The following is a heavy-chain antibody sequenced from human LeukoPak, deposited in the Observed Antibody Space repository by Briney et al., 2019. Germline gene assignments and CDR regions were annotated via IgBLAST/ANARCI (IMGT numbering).Heavy chain of an antibody. CDR3: ARTGYCSGGSCRHGYLDY. J-gene: IGHJ4*02. V-gene: IGHV4-31*03. CDR2: IYYSGST. Sequence: SSETLSLTCTVSGGSINNDNYYWSWIRQHPGKGLECIGYIYYSGSTYYNPSLKSRVTISVDTSKNQFSLNLSSVTAADTAVYYCARTGYCSGGSCRHGYLDYWGQGTLVTVSS. CDR1: GGSINNDNYY. D-gene: IGHD2-15*01.